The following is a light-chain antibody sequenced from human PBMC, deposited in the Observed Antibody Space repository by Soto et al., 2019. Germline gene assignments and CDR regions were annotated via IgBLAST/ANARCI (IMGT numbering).Light chain of an antibody. CDR3: CSYAGAYTFL. V-gene: IGLV2-11*01. Sequence: QSALTQPRSVSGSPGQSVTISCTGTNSDVGGYKYVSWYQQHPGKTPKLMIYDVNKRPSGVPDRFSGSKSGNTASLTISGLQAEDGADYYCCSYAGAYTFLFGGGTKLTV. J-gene: IGLJ2*01. CDR2: DVN. CDR1: NSDVGGYKY.